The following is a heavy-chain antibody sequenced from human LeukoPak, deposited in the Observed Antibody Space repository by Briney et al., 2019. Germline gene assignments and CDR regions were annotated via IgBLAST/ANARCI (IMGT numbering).Heavy chain of an antibody. J-gene: IGHJ4*02. CDR2: ISSSGSTI. D-gene: IGHD6-13*01. Sequence: GGSLRLSCAASGFTFSDYYMSWIRQAPGKGLEWVSYISSSGSTIYYADSVKGRFTISRDNAKNSLYRQMKSLRAEDTAVFYCAAAAGRGGFLNYWGQGTLVTVSS. CDR3: AAAAGRGGFLNY. CDR1: GFTFSDYY. V-gene: IGHV3-11*04.